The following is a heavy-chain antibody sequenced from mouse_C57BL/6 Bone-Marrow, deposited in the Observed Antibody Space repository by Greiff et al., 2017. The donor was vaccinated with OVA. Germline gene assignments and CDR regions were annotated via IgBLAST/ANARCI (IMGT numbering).Heavy chain of an antibody. D-gene: IGHD3-1*01. CDR1: GFTFSSYA. J-gene: IGHJ1*03. Sequence: EVMLVESGGGLVKPGGSLKLSCAASGFTFSSYAMSWVRQTPEKRLEWVATISDGGSYTYYPDNVKGRFTISRDNAKNNLYLQMNHLKAEDTAMYYCAREGLRYFDVWGTGTTVTVSS. CDR3: AREGLRYFDV. CDR2: ISDGGSYT. V-gene: IGHV5-4*01.